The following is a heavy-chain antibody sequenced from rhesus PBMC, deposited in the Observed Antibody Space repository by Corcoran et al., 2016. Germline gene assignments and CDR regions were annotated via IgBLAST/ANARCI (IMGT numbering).Heavy chain of an antibody. V-gene: IGHV4-93*02. CDR3: ARHLGSSYGWRFDV. CDR2: IHAVTGNT. Sequence: QVQLQESGPAVVKPSETLSLTCAVSGGSISSSNWWDWIRQSPGKGLEWIGGIHAVTGNTGYSPSRKGRVTLSIATSQNQFSLKLSSVTAADAAVYFCARHLGSSYGWRFDVWGAGVLVTVSS. CDR1: GGSISSSNW. D-gene: IGHD6-43*01. J-gene: IGHJ5-1*01.